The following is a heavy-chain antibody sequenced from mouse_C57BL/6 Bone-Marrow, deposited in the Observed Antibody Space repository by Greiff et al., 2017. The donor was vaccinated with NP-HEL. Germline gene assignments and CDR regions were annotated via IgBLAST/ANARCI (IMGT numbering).Heavy chain of an antibody. CDR3: AAGDYYGSFDY. J-gene: IGHJ2*01. V-gene: IGHV1-63*01. D-gene: IGHD1-1*01. CDR1: GYTFTNYW. CDR2: IYPGGGST. Sequence: QVQLQQSGAELVRPGTSVKMSCTASGYTFTNYWIGWAKQRPGHGLEWIGDIYPGGGSTNYHEKFKGKATLTADKSSSTAYMQFSSLTSEDAAIYYCAAGDYYGSFDYWGQGTTLTVSS.